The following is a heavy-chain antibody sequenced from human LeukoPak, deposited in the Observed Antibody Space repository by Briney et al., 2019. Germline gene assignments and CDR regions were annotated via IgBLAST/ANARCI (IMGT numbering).Heavy chain of an antibody. CDR3: ARDHSSSGWYNWFDP. J-gene: IGHJ5*02. CDR2: INSDGSST. CDR1: GFTFSSYW. Sequence: GGSLRLSCAASGFTFSSYWMHWVRQAPGKGLVWVSRINSDGSSTSYADSVKGRFTISRDNAKNTLYLQMNSLRAEDTAVYYCARDHSSSGWYNWFDPWGQGTLVTVSS. D-gene: IGHD6-19*01. V-gene: IGHV3-74*01.